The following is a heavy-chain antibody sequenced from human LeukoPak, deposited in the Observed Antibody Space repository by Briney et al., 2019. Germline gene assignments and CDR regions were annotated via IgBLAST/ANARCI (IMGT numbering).Heavy chain of an antibody. D-gene: IGHD3/OR15-3a*01. CDR2: IYSGGST. J-gene: IGHJ3*02. V-gene: IGHV4-4*07. CDR1: GGSISSYY. Sequence: SETLSLTCTVSGGSISSYYWSWIRQPAGKGLEWIGRIYSGGSTNHNPSLKSRVTMSVDTSQNQSSLRLSSVTAADTAVYYCARDGGFLDAFGFGDIWSQGTMVTVSS. CDR3: ARDGGFLDAFGFGDI.